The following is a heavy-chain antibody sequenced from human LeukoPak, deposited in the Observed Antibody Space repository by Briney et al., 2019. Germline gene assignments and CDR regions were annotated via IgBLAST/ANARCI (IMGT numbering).Heavy chain of an antibody. J-gene: IGHJ6*03. CDR3: ARTSRGGYSYGYYYYYMDV. V-gene: IGHV4-59*01. CDR2: IYYSGST. D-gene: IGHD5-18*01. Sequence: SETLSLTCAIYGGSFSGYYGSWIRQPPGKGLEWIGYIYYSGSTNYNPSLKSRVTISVDTSKNQFSLKLSSVTAADTAVYYCARTSRGGYSYGYYYYYMDVWGKGTTVTVSS. CDR1: GGSFSGYY.